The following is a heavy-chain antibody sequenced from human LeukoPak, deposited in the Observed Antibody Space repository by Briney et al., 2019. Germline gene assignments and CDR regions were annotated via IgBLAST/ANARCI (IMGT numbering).Heavy chain of an antibody. Sequence: TGGSLRLSCAASGFTLSSYWMHWVRQAPGKGLVWVSRINSDGSSTSYADSVKGRFTISRDNAKNTLYLQMNSLRAEDTAVYYCARVSSLAIYYGMDVWGKGTTVTVSS. V-gene: IGHV3-74*01. CDR2: INSDGSST. D-gene: IGHD2-2*01. J-gene: IGHJ6*04. CDR1: GFTLSSYW. CDR3: ARVSSLAIYYGMDV.